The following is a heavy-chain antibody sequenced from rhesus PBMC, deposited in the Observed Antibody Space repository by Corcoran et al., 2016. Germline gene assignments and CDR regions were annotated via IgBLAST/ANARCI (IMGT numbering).Heavy chain of an antibody. Sequence: QVQLQESGPGLVKPSETLSLTCAVSGGSFSSYWWSWIRQPPGKGLEWIGEIKGNSGSTNYHPSRQSLVTISKDAFKHQLSLRLSSVTAADTAVYYCAGYGDYCSSIYCYSGYFEFWGQGALVTVSS. CDR3: AGYGDYCSSIYCYSGYFEF. J-gene: IGHJ1*01. V-gene: IGHV4-80*01. CDR1: GGSFSSYW. D-gene: IGHD2-27*01. CDR2: IKGNSGST.